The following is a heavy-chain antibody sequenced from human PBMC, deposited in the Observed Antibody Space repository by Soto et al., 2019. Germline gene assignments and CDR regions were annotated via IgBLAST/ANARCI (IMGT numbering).Heavy chain of an antibody. D-gene: IGHD3-22*01. CDR1: GYTFTGYY. V-gene: IGHV1-2*02. Sequence: GPVKVSCKASGYTFTGYYMHWVRQAPGQGLEWMGWINPNSGGTNYAQKFQGRATMTRDTSISTAYMELSRLRSDDTAVYYCARGHDYHDTFWGQGTLVTVSS. CDR3: ARGHDYHDTF. J-gene: IGHJ4*02. CDR2: INPNSGGT.